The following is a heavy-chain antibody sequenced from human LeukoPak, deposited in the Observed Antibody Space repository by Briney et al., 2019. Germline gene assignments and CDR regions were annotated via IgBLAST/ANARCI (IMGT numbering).Heavy chain of an antibody. Sequence: SETLSLTCTVSGGSISSSSYYWGWIRQPPGKGLEWIGSIYYSGSTYYNPSLKSRVTMSVDTSKNQFSLKLSSVTAADTAVYYCARVTRVKYYDILTGQPKSYYYYYMDVWGKGTTVTVSS. CDR2: IYYSGST. V-gene: IGHV4-39*07. D-gene: IGHD3-9*01. CDR3: ARVTRVKYYDILTGQPKSYYYYYMDV. CDR1: GGSISSSSYY. J-gene: IGHJ6*03.